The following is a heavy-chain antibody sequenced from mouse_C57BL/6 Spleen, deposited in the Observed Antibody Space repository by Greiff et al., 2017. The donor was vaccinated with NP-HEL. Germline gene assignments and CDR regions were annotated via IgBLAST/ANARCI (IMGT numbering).Heavy chain of an antibody. D-gene: IGHD2-5*01. J-gene: IGHJ2*01. CDR1: GYTFTDYY. V-gene: IGHV1-75*01. Sequence: VQLKESGPELVKPGASVKISCKASGYTFTDYYINWVKQRPGQGLEWIGWIFPGSGSTYYNEKFKGKATLTVDKSSSTAYMLRSSLTSEDSAVYFCAIYSNYPLFDYWGQGTTLTVSS. CDR3: AIYSNYPLFDY. CDR2: IFPGSGST.